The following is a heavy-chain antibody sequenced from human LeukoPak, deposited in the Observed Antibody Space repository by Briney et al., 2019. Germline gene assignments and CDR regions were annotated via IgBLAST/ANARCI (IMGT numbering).Heavy chain of an antibody. CDR1: GGSFSGYY. CDR3: AREMKMRYYYYYMDV. D-gene: IGHD5-24*01. Sequence: SETLSLTCAVYGGSFSGYYWSWIRQPPGKGLEWIGEINHSGSTNYNPSLKSRVTISVDTSKNQFSLKLSSVTAADTAVYYCAREMKMRYYYYYMDVWGKGTTVTVSS. J-gene: IGHJ6*03. V-gene: IGHV4-34*01. CDR2: INHSGST.